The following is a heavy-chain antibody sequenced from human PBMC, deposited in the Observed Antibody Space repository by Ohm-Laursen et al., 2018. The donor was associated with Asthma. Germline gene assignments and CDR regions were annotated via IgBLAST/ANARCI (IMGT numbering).Heavy chain of an antibody. V-gene: IGHV1-2*06. D-gene: IGHD2-15*01. J-gene: IGHJ3*02. CDR2: INPNSGGT. CDR1: GGTFSMDG. CDR3: ARDREAYYCSGGSCATGAFDI. Sequence: GASVKVSCKASGGTFSMDGISWVRQAPGQGLEWMGRINPNSGGTNYAQKFQGRVTMTRDTSISTAYMELSRLRSDDTAVYYCARDREAYYCSGGSCATGAFDIWGQGTMVTVSS.